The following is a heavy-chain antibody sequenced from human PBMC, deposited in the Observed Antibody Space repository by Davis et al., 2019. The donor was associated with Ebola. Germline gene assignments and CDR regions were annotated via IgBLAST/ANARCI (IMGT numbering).Heavy chain of an antibody. J-gene: IGHJ2*01. V-gene: IGHV3-74*01. CDR1: GFTFSSYA. D-gene: IGHD1-14*01. CDR3: TRETRQDWYFDL. CDR2: INRDGSDT. Sequence: GESLKISCAASGFTFSSYAMHWVRQAPGKGLVWVSRINRDGSDTAYADSVKGRFTISRDDAKNTLYLQMNSLRADDTAVYYCTRETRQDWYFDLWGRGTLVTVSS.